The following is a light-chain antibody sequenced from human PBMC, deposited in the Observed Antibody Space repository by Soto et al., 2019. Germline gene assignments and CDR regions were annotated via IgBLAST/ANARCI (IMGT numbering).Light chain of an antibody. Sequence: QSALTQPPSASGSPGQSVTISCTGTSGDIDDYNYVSWYQQRPGKAPKLIIYEVTKRPSGVPDRFSGSKFGNTASLTVSGLQADDEADYFCSSYAGSRIYVFGTGTKVTVL. CDR3: SSYAGSRIYV. CDR1: SGDIDDYNY. CDR2: EVT. J-gene: IGLJ1*01. V-gene: IGLV2-8*01.